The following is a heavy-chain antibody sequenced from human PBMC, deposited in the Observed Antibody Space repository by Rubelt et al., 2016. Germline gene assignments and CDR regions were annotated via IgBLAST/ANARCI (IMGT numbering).Heavy chain of an antibody. Sequence: GLEWVSSISSSSSYIYYADSVKGRFTISRDNAKNSLYLQMNSLRAEDTAVYYCAREGGSYSRDAFDIWGQGTMVTVSS. CDR2: ISSSSSYI. J-gene: IGHJ3*02. V-gene: IGHV3-21*01. CDR3: AREGGSYSRDAFDI. D-gene: IGHD1-26*01.